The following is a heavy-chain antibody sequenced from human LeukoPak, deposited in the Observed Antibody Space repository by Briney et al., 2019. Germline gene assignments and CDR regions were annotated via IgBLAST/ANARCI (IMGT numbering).Heavy chain of an antibody. V-gene: IGHV1-69*05. J-gene: IGHJ4*02. Sequence: SVKVSCKASGGTFSSYAISWVRQAPGQGLEWMGRIANYAQKFQGRVTFTTDESTSTAYMELSSLRSEDTAVYYCARGDGYNYYYFEYWGQGTLVTVSS. CDR1: GGTFSSYA. CDR3: ARGDGYNYYYFEY. D-gene: IGHD5-24*01. CDR2: IA.